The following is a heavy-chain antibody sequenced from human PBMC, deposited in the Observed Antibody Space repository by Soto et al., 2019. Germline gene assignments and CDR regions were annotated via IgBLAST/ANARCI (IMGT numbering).Heavy chain of an antibody. Sequence: PSETLSLTCTVSGGSISSGSYYMSWVRQAPGKGLEWVSVIYSGGSTYYADSVKGRFTISRDNSKNTLYLQMNSLRAEDTAVYYCASSTYYYDSSGYTGPFDIWGQGTMVTVS. CDR1: GGSISSGSYY. CDR3: ASSTYYYDSSGYTGPFDI. J-gene: IGHJ3*02. V-gene: IGHV3-53*01. CDR2: IYSGGST. D-gene: IGHD3-22*01.